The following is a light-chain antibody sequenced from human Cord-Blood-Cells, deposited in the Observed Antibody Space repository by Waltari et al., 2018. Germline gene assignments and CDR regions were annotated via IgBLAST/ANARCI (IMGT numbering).Light chain of an antibody. Sequence: DIQMTQSPCSMSASIGDRVTITCQASQDISNYLNCYQQKPGKASKILIYDASDLETGVPSRWSGSGSGTDFTFTLISLQPEDIATYYRQQYDNRPLTFGGGTKVAIK. CDR1: QDISNY. J-gene: IGKJ4*01. CDR2: DAS. CDR3: QQYDNRPLT. V-gene: IGKV1-33*01.